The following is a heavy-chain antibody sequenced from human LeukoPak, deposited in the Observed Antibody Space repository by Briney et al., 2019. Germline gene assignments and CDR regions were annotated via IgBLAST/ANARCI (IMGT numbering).Heavy chain of an antibody. V-gene: IGHV1-18*01. CDR3: AREYYDSSGYYYLDY. Sequence: VSVKVSCKASGYTFTSYGISWVRQAPGQGLEWMGWISAYNGNTNYAQKLQGRVTMTTDTSTSTAYMELRSLRSDDTAVYYCAREYYDSSGYYYLDYWGQGTLVTVSS. CDR2: ISAYNGNT. D-gene: IGHD3-22*01. J-gene: IGHJ4*02. CDR1: GYTFTSYG.